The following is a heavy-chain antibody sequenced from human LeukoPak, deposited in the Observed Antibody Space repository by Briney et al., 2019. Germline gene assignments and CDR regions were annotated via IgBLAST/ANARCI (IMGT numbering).Heavy chain of an antibody. J-gene: IGHJ6*03. Sequence: SETLSLTFTVSGVSLNGHYWSWIRQPPGEGLEWIGFIYDNESANYKSSLESRVTMTVDTSKNQVSLKLNSVTAADTAVYYCARVLQNYYHLDVWGEGTTVTVSS. CDR1: GVSLNGHY. CDR3: ARVLQNYYHLDV. V-gene: IGHV4-59*11. CDR2: IYDNESA. D-gene: IGHD3-3*01.